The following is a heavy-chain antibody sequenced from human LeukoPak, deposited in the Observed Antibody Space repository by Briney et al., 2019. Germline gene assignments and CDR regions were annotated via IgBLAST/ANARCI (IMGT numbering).Heavy chain of an antibody. CDR3: ARGQAGWSRGFDY. J-gene: IGHJ4*02. CDR2: IFFSGST. Sequence: SETLSLTCTVSGGSMSGYYWSWIRQPPGKGLEWIGYIFFSGSTNYNPSLKSRVTISVDTSKNQFSLKLTSVTAADTAVYYCARGQAGWSRGFDYWGQGTLVTVSS. CDR1: GGSMSGYY. V-gene: IGHV4-59*01. D-gene: IGHD2-15*01.